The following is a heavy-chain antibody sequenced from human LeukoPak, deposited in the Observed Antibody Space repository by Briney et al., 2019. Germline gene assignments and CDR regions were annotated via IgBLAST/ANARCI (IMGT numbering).Heavy chain of an antibody. V-gene: IGHV3-74*01. CDR3: TNDAGHCHSSTCWKPSDC. CDR2: IDSDDTDT. J-gene: IGHJ4*02. Sequence: GGSLRLSCAASGFNFRNYWMHWVRQVPGKGLVWVARIDSDDTDTYADSVKGRFTISRDNAINMVYLQMNSLKADDTAVYYCTNDAGHCHSSTCWKPSDCWGQGALVTVSS. CDR1: GFNFRNYW. D-gene: IGHD2/OR15-2a*01.